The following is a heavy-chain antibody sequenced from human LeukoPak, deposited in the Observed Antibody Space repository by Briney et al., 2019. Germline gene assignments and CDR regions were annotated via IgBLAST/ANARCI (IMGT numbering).Heavy chain of an antibody. CDR3: AKGGRTRGYSYGFAKHFDY. J-gene: IGHJ4*02. CDR2: ISWNSGSI. CDR1: GFTFDDYA. V-gene: IGHV3-9*01. D-gene: IGHD5-18*01. Sequence: GGSLRLSCAASGFTFDDYAMHWVRQAPGKGLEWVSGISWNSGSIGYADSVKGRFTISRDNAKNSLYLQMNSLRAEDTALYYCAKGGRTRGYSYGFAKHFDYWGQGTLVTVSS.